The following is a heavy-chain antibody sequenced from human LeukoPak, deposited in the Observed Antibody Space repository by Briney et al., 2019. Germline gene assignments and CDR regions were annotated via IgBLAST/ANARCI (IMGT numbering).Heavy chain of an antibody. V-gene: IGHV4-4*07. CDR1: GGSINSYF. D-gene: IGHD1-26*01. CDR3: ARQEGGIVGPY. Sequence: SETLSLTCTVSGGSINSYFWTWIRQPAGRGLEWIGRIYTGGSTNYNPSLKSRVTMSVDTSKNQFSLKLNSVTAADTAVYYCARQEGGIVGPYWGQGTLVTVSS. J-gene: IGHJ4*02. CDR2: IYTGGST.